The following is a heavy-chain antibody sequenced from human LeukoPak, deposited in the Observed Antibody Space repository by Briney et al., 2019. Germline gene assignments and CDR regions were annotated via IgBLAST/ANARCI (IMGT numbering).Heavy chain of an antibody. CDR1: GFTFSSYS. V-gene: IGHV3-21*01. D-gene: IGHD6-13*01. CDR2: ISSSSSYI. CDR3: ARDLPQIAAAGTADYFDY. Sequence: GGSLRLSCAASGFTFSSYSMNWVRQAPGKGLEWVSSISSSSSYIYYADSVKGRFTISRDNAKNSLYLQMNSLRAGDTAVYYCARDLPQIAAAGTADYFDYWGQGTLVTVSS. J-gene: IGHJ4*02.